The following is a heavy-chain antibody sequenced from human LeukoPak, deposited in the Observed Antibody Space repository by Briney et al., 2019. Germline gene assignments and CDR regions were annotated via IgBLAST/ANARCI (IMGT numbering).Heavy chain of an antibody. CDR1: GGSFSNYY. V-gene: IGHV4-34*01. CDR2: ISHSGST. J-gene: IGHJ3*02. CDR3: ARFGFYDSSGFDAFDI. Sequence: SETLSLTCAVYGGSFSNYYWSWVRQPPGKGLEWIGEISHSGSTKYNPSLKSRVTISVDTSKNQFSLKLSSVTAADTAVYYCARFGFYDSSGFDAFDIWGQGTMVTVSS. D-gene: IGHD3-22*01.